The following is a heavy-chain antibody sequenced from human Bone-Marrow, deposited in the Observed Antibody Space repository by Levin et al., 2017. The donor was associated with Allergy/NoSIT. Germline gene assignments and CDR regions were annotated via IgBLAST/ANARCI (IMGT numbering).Heavy chain of an antibody. CDR3: ARGGKNDAFDV. CDR2: IYSGGSS. V-gene: IGHV3-53*05. Sequence: PGGSLRLSCAASGFSVSNYFMSWARQAPGKGLECVSVIYSGGSSYFADSVKGRFTISRGNSKNTLSLQMNDLRPEDTAVYYCARGGKNDAFDVWGQGTMVTVSS. CDR1: GFSVSNYF. J-gene: IGHJ3*01.